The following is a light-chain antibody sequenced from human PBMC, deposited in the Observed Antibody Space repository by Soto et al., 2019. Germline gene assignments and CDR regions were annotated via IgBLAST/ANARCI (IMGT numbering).Light chain of an antibody. CDR2: DAS. Sequence: EIVLTQSPATLSLSPGERATFSCRASQSVSSDLVWYQHKPGQAPRLLIYDASNRATGIPARFSGSGSGTDFTLTISSLESEDFAVYYCQQRSNWPPLTFGGGTKVEIK. CDR1: QSVSSD. J-gene: IGKJ4*01. V-gene: IGKV3-11*01. CDR3: QQRSNWPPLT.